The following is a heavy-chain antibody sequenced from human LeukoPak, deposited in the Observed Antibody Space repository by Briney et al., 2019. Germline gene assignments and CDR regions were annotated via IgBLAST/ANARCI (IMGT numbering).Heavy chain of an antibody. Sequence: PGGSLRLSCAASAFTFSSYAMHWVRQAPGKGLEWVAVISYDGSNKYYADSVKGRFTISRDNSKSTLYLQMNSLRAEDTAVYYCVPPVDTAMVKDYWGQGTLVTVSS. CDR2: ISYDGSNK. J-gene: IGHJ4*02. D-gene: IGHD5-18*01. V-gene: IGHV3-30-3*01. CDR3: VPPVDTAMVKDY. CDR1: AFTFSSYA.